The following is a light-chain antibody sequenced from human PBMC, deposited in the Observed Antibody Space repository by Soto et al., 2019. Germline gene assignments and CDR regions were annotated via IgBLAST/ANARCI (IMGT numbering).Light chain of an antibody. Sequence: SDLTQAASVSGSPGQSIPISCNGTSTDVGGYKYVSWYQQHPGKAPKFMIYDVTSRPSGISNRFSGSKSGNTAFLIISGLQAEDEADYYCLSYTSSDTYAFGTGTKVTVL. CDR1: STDVGGYKY. J-gene: IGLJ1*01. V-gene: IGLV2-14*01. CDR2: DVT. CDR3: LSYTSSDTYA.